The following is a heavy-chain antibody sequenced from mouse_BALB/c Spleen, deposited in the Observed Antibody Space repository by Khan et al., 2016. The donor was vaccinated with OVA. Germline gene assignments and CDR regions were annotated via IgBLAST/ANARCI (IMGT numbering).Heavy chain of an antibody. CDR2: IRSKSNNYAT. CDR3: VRLWLRYAMDY. CDR1: GFTFNTYA. V-gene: IGHV10-1*02. D-gene: IGHD2-2*01. J-gene: IGHJ4*01. Sequence: EVQLVESGGGLVQPKGSLKLSCAASGFTFNTYAMNWVRQAPGKGLEWVARIRSKSNNYATYYADSVKDRFTISRDDSQSMLYLQMNTLKTEDTAMYYCVRLWLRYAMDYWGQGTSVTVSS.